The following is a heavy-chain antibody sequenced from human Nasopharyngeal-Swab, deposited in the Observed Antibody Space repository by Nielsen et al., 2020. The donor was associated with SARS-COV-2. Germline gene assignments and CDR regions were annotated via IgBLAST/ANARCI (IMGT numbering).Heavy chain of an antibody. V-gene: IGHV3-33*01. D-gene: IGHD6-19*01. CDR2: IWYDGSNK. CDR3: ARGGGDSSGWHFDY. J-gene: IGHJ4*02. CDR1: GFTFSSYG. Sequence: GESLKISCAASGFTFSSYGMHWVRQAPGKGLEWVAVIWYDGSNKCYADSVKGRFTISRDNSKNTLYLQMNSLRAEDTAVYYCARGGGDSSGWHFDYWGQGTLVTVSS.